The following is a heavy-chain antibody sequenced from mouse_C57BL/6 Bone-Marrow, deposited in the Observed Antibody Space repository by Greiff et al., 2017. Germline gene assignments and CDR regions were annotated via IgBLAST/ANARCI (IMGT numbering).Heavy chain of an antibody. J-gene: IGHJ4*01. D-gene: IGHD2-3*01. CDR3: TTCDGYYDAMDY. CDR2: IDPENGDT. Sequence: EVQLQQSGAELVRPGASVKLSCTASGFNIKDDYMHWVKQRPEQGLEWIGWIDPENGDTEYASKFQGKATITADTSSNTAYLQLSSLTSEDTAVYYCTTCDGYYDAMDYWGQGTSVTVSS. CDR1: GFNIKDDY. V-gene: IGHV14-4*01.